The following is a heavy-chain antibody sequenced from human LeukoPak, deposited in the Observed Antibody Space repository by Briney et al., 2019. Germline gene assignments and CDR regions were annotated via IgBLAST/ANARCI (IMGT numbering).Heavy chain of an antibody. J-gene: IGHJ4*02. Sequence: PSETESLTCTVSGASITNSAYHWSWIRQPPGKGLEWIGSINYSGGTHYNPSLKSRVTISADKSKNQSSLKLRSVTAADTAVYYCARLWSTDCSGGTCPHQPNYWGQGILVTVSS. D-gene: IGHD2-15*01. CDR1: GASITNSAYH. V-gene: IGHV4-39*01. CDR3: ARLWSTDCSGGTCPHQPNY. CDR2: INYSGGT.